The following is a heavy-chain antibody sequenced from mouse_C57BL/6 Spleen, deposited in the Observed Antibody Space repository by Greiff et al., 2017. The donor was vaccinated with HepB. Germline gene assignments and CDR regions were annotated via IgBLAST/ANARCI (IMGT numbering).Heavy chain of an antibody. V-gene: IGHV5-6*01. J-gene: IGHJ2*01. CDR3: AREVVLDY. CDR1: GFTFSSYG. CDR2: ISSGGSYT. Sequence: EVQLVESGGDLVKPGGSLKLSCAASGFTFSSYGMSWVRQTPDKRLEWVATISSGGSYTYYPDSVKGRFTISRDNAKNTLYLQMSSLKSEDTAMYYCAREVVLDYWGQGTTLTVSS. D-gene: IGHD1-1*01.